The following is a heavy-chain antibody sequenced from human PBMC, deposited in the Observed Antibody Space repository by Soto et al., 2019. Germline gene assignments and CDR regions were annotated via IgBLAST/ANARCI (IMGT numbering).Heavy chain of an antibody. Sequence: SETLSLTCTVSGGSISSYYWSWIRQPPGKGLEWIGYIYYTGTTNYNPSLKSPVTISVDTSKNQFSLKLSSVTTADTAVYYCTKLSWDDYGDIFDPWGQGTLVTVSS. CDR2: IYYTGTT. V-gene: IGHV4-59*01. J-gene: IGHJ5*02. D-gene: IGHD4-17*01. CDR1: GGSISSYY. CDR3: TKLSWDDYGDIFDP.